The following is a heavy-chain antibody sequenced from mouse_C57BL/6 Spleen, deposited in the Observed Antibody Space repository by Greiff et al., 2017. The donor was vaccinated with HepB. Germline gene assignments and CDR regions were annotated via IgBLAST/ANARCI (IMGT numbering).Heavy chain of an antibody. J-gene: IGHJ3*01. D-gene: IGHD2-2*01. CDR1: GYTFTSYG. CDR2: IYPRSGNT. Sequence: VQVVESGAELVRPGASVKLSCKASGYTFTSYGISWVKQSPGQGLEWIGEIYPRSGNTYYNEKFKGKATLTADKSCSTAYMELRRLTSEDSAVYFWARGGVTTAFAYWGQGTLVTVSA. V-gene: IGHV1-81*01. CDR3: ARGGVTTAFAY.